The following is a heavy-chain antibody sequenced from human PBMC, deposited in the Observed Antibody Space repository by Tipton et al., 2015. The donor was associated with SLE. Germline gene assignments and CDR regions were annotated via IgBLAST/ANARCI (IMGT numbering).Heavy chain of an antibody. V-gene: IGHV4-59*12. CDR2: AYHSGST. J-gene: IGHJ4*02. D-gene: IGHD5/OR15-5a*01. CDR3: ARDRSSVSD. Sequence: TLSLTCTVSGGSINSYYWSWIRQPPGKGLEWIGIAYHSGSTYYNPSLESRVTISIDTSKNQFSLKLTSVTAADTAVYFCARDRSSVSDWGQGTQVIVSP. CDR1: GGSINSYY.